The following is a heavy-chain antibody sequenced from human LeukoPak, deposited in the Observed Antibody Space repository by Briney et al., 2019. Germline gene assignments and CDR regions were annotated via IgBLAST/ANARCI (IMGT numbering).Heavy chain of an antibody. J-gene: IGHJ6*02. D-gene: IGHD3-10*01. CDR3: ARLVLSGSYPRYYGMDV. Sequence: SETLSLTCNVSGGSISSSSYYWGWIRQPPGKGLEWIGSIYYSGSIYYNPSLKSRVTVSVDTSKNQFSLKLSSATAADTAVYYCARLVLSGSYPRYYGMDVWGQGTTVTVSS. CDR2: IYYSGSI. CDR1: GGSISSSSYY. V-gene: IGHV4-39*01.